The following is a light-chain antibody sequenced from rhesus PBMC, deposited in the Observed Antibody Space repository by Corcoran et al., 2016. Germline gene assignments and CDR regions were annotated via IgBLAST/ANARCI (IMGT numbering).Light chain of an antibody. CDR2: YAS. Sequence: DIQMTQSPSSLSTSVGDTVTITCRASQGISNNLAWYQQKPGKVPKLLIYYASSFQSGVPSRFSGSGSGTDFTIDISSLQPEDFATDYCQHGYGTPFTFGPGTKLDIK. CDR3: QHGYGTPFT. CDR1: QGISNN. J-gene: IGKJ3*01. V-gene: IGKV1S15*01.